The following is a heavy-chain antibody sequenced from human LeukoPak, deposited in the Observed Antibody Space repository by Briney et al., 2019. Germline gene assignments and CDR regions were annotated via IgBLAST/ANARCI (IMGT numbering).Heavy chain of an antibody. D-gene: IGHD6-13*01. Sequence: GGSLRLSCAASGFTFSNYWMHWVRQAPGKGLGWVSRINSDGSGRNYADSVKGRFTISRDNAKNTLCLQMNSLRAEDTAVYYCASASSHRIAAGGDYWGQGTLVTVSS. CDR2: INSDGSGR. CDR1: GFTFSNYW. J-gene: IGHJ4*02. V-gene: IGHV3-74*01. CDR3: ASASSHRIAAGGDY.